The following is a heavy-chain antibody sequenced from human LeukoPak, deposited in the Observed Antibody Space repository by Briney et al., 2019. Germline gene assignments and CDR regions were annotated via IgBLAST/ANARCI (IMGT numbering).Heavy chain of an antibody. CDR2: ISSNGGST. CDR3: ARVGYTSYYYYGMDV. J-gene: IGHJ6*02. D-gene: IGHD6-13*01. Sequence: PGGSLRLSCEASGFTFSSYAMHWVRQAPGKGLEYVSAISSNGGSTYYANSVKGRFTISRDNSRNTLYLQMGSLRAEDMAVYYCARVGYTSYYYYGMDVWGQGTTVTVSS. CDR1: GFTFSSYA. V-gene: IGHV3-64*01.